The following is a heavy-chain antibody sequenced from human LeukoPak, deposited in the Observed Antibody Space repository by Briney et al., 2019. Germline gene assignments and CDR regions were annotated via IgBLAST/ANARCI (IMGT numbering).Heavy chain of an antibody. Sequence: SETLSLTCTVSGGSISSGDYYWSWIRQPPGKGLEWIGYIYYSGSTYYNPSLKSRVTISVDTSKNQFSLKLSSVTAADTAVYYCARSKAPGDAFDIWGQGTMVTVSS. CDR1: GGSISSGDYY. CDR3: ARSKAPGDAFDI. CDR2: IYYSGST. V-gene: IGHV4-31*03. J-gene: IGHJ3*02.